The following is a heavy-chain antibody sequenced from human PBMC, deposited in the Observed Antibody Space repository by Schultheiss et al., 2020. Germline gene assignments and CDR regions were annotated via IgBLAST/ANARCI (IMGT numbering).Heavy chain of an antibody. V-gene: IGHV4-34*01. J-gene: IGHJ6*02. CDR2: INHSGST. CDR1: GGSISSYY. Sequence: SETLSLTCTVSGGSISSYYWSWIRQPPGKGLEWIGEINHSGSTNYNPSLKSRVTISVDTSKNQFSLKLSSVTAADTAVYYCARGWSSGWQYYYYYGMDVWGQGTTVTVSS. CDR3: ARGWSSGWQYYYYYGMDV. D-gene: IGHD6-19*01.